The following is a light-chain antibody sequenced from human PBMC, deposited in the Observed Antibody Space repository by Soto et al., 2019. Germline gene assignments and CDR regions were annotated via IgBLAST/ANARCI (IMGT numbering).Light chain of an antibody. CDR1: SSDVGGHHY. V-gene: IGLV2-14*01. J-gene: IGLJ2*01. Sequence: QSVLTQPASVSGSPGQSITVSCTGSSSDVGGHHYVSWYQQHPGKAPKLMIYEVSYRPSGVSNRFSGSKSGNTASLTISGLQAEDEADYYCSSYTSSSTWVFGGGTQLTVL. CDR2: EVS. CDR3: SSYTSSSTWV.